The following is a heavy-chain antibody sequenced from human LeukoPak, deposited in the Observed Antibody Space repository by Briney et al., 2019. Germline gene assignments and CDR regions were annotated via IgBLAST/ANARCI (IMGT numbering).Heavy chain of an antibody. CDR1: GFTFSDHY. Sequence: PGGSLRLSGAASGFTFSDHYMTWIRQAPGKGLEWVSYIGSSGTTIYYADSVKGRFTISRDNANNSLYLEMSSLRADDSAVYYCARADSTDGFDLWGQGTMVTVSS. V-gene: IGHV3-11*04. CDR3: ARADSTDGFDL. CDR2: IGSSGTTI. J-gene: IGHJ3*01. D-gene: IGHD2-15*01.